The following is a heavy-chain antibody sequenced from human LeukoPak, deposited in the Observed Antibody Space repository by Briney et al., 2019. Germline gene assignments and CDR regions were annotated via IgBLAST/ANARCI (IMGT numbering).Heavy chain of an antibody. Sequence: SETLSLTCAVYGGSFSGYYWSWIRQPPGKGLEWIGEINHSGSTNYNPSLKSRVTISVDTSKNQFSLKLSSVTAADTAVYYCARGHRTAMVRGGKWFDPWGQGTLVNVSS. V-gene: IGHV4-34*01. J-gene: IGHJ5*02. D-gene: IGHD3-10*01. CDR1: GGSFSGYY. CDR3: ARGHRTAMVRGGKWFDP. CDR2: INHSGST.